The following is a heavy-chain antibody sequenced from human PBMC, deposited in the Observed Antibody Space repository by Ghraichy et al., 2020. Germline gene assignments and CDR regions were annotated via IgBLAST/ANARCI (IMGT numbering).Heavy chain of an antibody. D-gene: IGHD3-22*01. CDR2: IYYSGST. CDR3: ARGSNYYDSSGYIDY. CDR1: GGSISTYY. V-gene: IGHV4-59*01. J-gene: IGHJ4*02. Sequence: SETLSPTCTVSGGSISTYYWSWIRQPPGKGLEWIGYIYYSGSTNYNPSLKSRVTISVDTSKNQFSLKLSSVTAADTAVYYCARGSNYYDSSGYIDYWGQGTLLTVSS.